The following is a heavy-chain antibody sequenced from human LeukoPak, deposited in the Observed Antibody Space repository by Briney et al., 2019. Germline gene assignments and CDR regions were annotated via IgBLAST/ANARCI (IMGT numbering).Heavy chain of an antibody. CDR2: ISADGSYT. J-gene: IGHJ2*01. V-gene: IGHV3-74*01. D-gene: IGHD3-22*01. CDR1: GFTFSSYW. Sequence: GGSLRLSCAASGFTFSSYWMHWVRQAPGKGLVWVTRISADGSYTLYADSVEGRFTISRDNAKNSLFLQMNSLRAEDTALYYCARAVRNYYDSSGINWYFDLWGRGTLVTVSS. CDR3: ARAVRNYYDSSGINWYFDL.